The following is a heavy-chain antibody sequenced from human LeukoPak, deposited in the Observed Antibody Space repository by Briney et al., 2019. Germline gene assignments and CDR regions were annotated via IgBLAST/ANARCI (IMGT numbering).Heavy chain of an antibody. V-gene: IGHV3-33*01. J-gene: IGHJ4*02. CDR3: ARDVRFVGATRLNSHLDY. Sequence: GGSLRLSCAASGFTFSSYGMHWVRQAPGKGLEWVAVIWYDGSNKYYADSVKGRFTISRDNSKNTLYLQMNSLRAEDTAVYYCARDVRFVGATRLNSHLDYWGQGTLVTVSS. CDR1: GFTFSSYG. CDR2: IWYDGSNK. D-gene: IGHD1-26*01.